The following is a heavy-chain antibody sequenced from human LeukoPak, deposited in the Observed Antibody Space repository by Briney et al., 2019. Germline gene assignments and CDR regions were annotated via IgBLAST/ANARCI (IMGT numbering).Heavy chain of an antibody. CDR1: GGTFSGYA. CDR3: ARGYCSSTSCYTHGIDY. D-gene: IGHD2-2*02. Sequence: SVKVSCKASGGTFSGYAISWVRQAPGQGLEWMGGIIPIFGTANYAQKFQGRVTITTDESTSTAYMELSSLRSEDTAVYYCARGYCSSTSCYTHGIDYWGQGTLVTVSS. J-gene: IGHJ4*02. CDR2: IIPIFGTA. V-gene: IGHV1-69*05.